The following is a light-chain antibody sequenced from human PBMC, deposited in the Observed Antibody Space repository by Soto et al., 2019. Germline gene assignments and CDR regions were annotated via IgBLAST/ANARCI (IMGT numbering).Light chain of an antibody. J-gene: IGKJ1*01. V-gene: IGKV4-1*01. CDR1: QSVLYSSNNKHY. CDR2: WAS. Sequence: DIVMIQYPDSLAVSLGERATINCKSSQSVLYSSNNKHYLAWYQQKPGQPPKLLIYWASTRESGVPYRFSGSGSGTDFTLTISSLQPDDVATYYCQQCYSTPWTFGQGTKVDIK. CDR3: QQCYSTPWT.